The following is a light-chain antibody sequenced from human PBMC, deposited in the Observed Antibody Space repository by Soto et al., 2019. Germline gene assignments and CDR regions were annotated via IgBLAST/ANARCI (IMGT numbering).Light chain of an antibody. CDR1: SSDVGGYNY. CDR3: SSYTVSSTLVV. V-gene: IGLV2-14*01. J-gene: IGLJ2*01. CDR2: DVS. Sequence: QSALTQPASVSGSPGQSITISCTGTSSDVGGYNYVSWYQQHPGKAPKLMIYDVSNRPSGVSNRFSGSKSGNTASLTISGLQAEDEADYDCSSYTVSSTLVVFGVGTPVTVL.